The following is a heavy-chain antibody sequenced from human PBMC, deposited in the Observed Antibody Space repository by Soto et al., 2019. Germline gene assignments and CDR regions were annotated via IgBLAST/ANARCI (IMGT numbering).Heavy chain of an antibody. J-gene: IGHJ2*01. V-gene: IGHV3-23*01. Sequence: EQLLESGGGLIQPGGSLRLACAASGVTFSSYAMTWVRQAPGKGLEWVSSISFSDGGTYYADSVKGRLTISRDNSKNTLFLQMNSLRVEDTAVYYCVKDDRILGRRYFDLWGRGTLVTVSS. CDR1: GVTFSSYA. CDR3: VKDDRILGRRYFDL. CDR2: ISFSDGGT. D-gene: IGHD2-15*01.